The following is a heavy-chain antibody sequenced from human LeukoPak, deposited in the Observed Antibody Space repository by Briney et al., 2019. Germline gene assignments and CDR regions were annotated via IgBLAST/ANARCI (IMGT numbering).Heavy chain of an antibody. CDR3: ARGATDQDWFDP. J-gene: IGHJ5*02. CDR2: IYTSRST. Sequence: PSQTLSLTCTVSGGSISSGSYYWSWIRQPAGKGLEWIGRIYTSRSTNYNPSLKSRVTISVDTSKNQFSLKLSSVTAADTAVYYCARGATDQDWFDPGGQGTLVTVSS. CDR1: GGSISSGSYY. V-gene: IGHV4-61*02.